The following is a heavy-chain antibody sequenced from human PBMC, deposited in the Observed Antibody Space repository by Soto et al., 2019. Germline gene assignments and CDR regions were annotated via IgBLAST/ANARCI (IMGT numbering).Heavy chain of an antibody. Sequence: GGSLRLSCAASGFTVSSNYMSWVRQAPGKGLEWVSVIYSNGNTYYADSVKGRFTISRDNSKNTLYLQMNSLRTEDTAVYYCARGREMSKYYYYGMAIWGQGTTVTVSS. CDR2: IYSNGNT. CDR1: GFTVSSNY. V-gene: IGHV3-53*01. CDR3: ARGREMSKYYYYGMAI. J-gene: IGHJ6*02.